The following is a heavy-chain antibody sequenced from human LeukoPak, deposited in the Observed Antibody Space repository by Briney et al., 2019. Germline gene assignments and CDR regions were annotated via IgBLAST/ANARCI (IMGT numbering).Heavy chain of an antibody. CDR3: AKDGYGDYVSSYNWFDP. V-gene: IGHV3-23*01. CDR2: ISGSGGST. J-gene: IGHJ5*02. Sequence: GGSLRLSCAASGFTFSSYAMSWARQAPGKGLEWVSAISGSGGSTYYADSVKGRFTISRDNSKNTLYLQMNSLRAEDTAVCYCAKDGYGDYVSSYNWFDPWGQGTLVTVSS. CDR1: GFTFSSYA. D-gene: IGHD4-17*01.